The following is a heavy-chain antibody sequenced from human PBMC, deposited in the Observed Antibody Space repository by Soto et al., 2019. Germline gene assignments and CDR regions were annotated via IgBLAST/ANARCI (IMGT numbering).Heavy chain of an antibody. J-gene: IGHJ6*02. CDR1: GYTLTELS. D-gene: IGHD3-10*01. Sequence: ASVKVSCKVSGYTLTELSMHWVRQAPGKGLEWMGGFDPEDGETIYAQKFQGRVTMTEDTSTDTAYMELSSLRSEDTAVYYCATDRFSAEVRGLSMDVWGQGTTVTVSS. CDR3: ATDRFSAEVRGLSMDV. CDR2: FDPEDGET. V-gene: IGHV1-24*01.